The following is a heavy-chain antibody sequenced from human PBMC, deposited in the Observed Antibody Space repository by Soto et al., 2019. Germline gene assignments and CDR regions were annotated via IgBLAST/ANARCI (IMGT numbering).Heavy chain of an antibody. J-gene: IGHJ5*02. CDR3: ARAWWSSSRWFDP. CDR2: IYSGGTT. CDR1: GFTVSSNY. D-gene: IGHD6-6*01. V-gene: IGHV3-53*02. Sequence: EVQLVETGGGLIQPGGSLRLSCEVTGFTVSSNYMSWVRQAPGKGLEWVSVIYSGGTTYSADSVKGRFTISRDASKNTLYLQMTSLRVEDTAVYYCARAWWSSSRWFDPWGQGTLVTVSS.